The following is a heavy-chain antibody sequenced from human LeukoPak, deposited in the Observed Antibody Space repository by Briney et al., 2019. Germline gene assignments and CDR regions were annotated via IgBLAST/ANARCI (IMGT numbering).Heavy chain of an antibody. J-gene: IGHJ4*02. CDR3: AKLEVGAFDY. D-gene: IGHD1-26*01. Sequence: PGGSLRLSCAASGFTFSIYAMSWVRQAPGEGLEWVSTIGDSGASTYYADSVKGRFTISRDNSKNTLYLQMNSLRAEDTAVYYCAKLEVGAFDYWGQGTLVTVSS. CDR2: IGDSGAST. V-gene: IGHV3-23*01. CDR1: GFTFSIYA.